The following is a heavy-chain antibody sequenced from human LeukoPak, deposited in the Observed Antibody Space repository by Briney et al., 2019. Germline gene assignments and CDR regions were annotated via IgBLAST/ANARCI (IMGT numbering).Heavy chain of an antibody. CDR3: VRDQSGSSGYSDY. D-gene: IGHD3-22*01. CDR1: GYTITRYY. CDR2: INPNSGGT. J-gene: IGHJ4*02. Sequence: SVKVSCKVSGYTITRYYMHWVRQAPGQGLEWMGWINPNSGGTNYAQKFQGRVTMTRDTSISTAYMELSRLRSDDTAVYYCVRDQSGSSGYSDYWSGGTLVTVPS. V-gene: IGHV1-2*02.